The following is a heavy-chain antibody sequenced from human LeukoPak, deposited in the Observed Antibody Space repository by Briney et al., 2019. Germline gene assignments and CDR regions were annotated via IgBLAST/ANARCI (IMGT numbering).Heavy chain of an antibody. CDR3: VRPGRSELSWYFDF. J-gene: IGHJ2*01. Sequence: GESLNISCRASGYSFATYWIGWVRQTPGKGLECIGIIYPGDSDTRYSPSFQGQVTISVDKSISTAYLQWSSLKASDTAIYYCVRPGRSELSWYFDFWGRGTLVTVSP. V-gene: IGHV5-51*01. CDR1: GYSFATYW. D-gene: IGHD3-10*01. CDR2: IYPGDSDT.